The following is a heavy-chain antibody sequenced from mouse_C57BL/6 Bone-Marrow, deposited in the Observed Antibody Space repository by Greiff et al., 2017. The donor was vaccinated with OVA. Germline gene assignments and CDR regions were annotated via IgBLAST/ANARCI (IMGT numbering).Heavy chain of an antibody. V-gene: IGHV1-52*01. D-gene: IGHD1-1*01. CDR2: IDPSDSET. CDR3: ARSLITTVVATYAMDY. CDR1: GYTFTSYW. Sequence: VKLQQPGAELVRPGSSVKLSCKASGYTFTSYWMHWVKQRPIQGLEWIGNIDPSDSETHYNQKFKDKATLTVDKSSSTAYMQLSSLTSEDSAVYYCARSLITTVVATYAMDYWGQGTSVTVSS. J-gene: IGHJ4*01.